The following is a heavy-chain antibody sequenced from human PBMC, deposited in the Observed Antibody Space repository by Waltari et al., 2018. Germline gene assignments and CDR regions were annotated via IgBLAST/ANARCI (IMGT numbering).Heavy chain of an antibody. D-gene: IGHD6-13*01. CDR2: VNTDGSTT. CDR1: GFTFISYW. CDR3: VIGAQHVSNWYASEYCQH. J-gene: IGHJ1*01. Sequence: EVQLVESVGGLVQPGGSLRLSCAASGFTFISYWMHWVRQAPGKGLVGVSDVNTDGSTTNDADAVKGRFTISRYNAKNTLYLQMDSLRAEETAVYYCVIGAQHVSNWYASEYCQHWGQGTLVTVSS. V-gene: IGHV3-74*01.